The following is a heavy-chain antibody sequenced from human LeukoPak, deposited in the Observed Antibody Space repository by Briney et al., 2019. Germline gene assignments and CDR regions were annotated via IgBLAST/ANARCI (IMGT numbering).Heavy chain of an antibody. D-gene: IGHD4-17*01. CDR3: AKGTMVTTYNWDH. Sequence: GGSLRLSCAASGFTFSSYSMNWVRQAPGKGLEWVSSITSSGSYIYYADSVKGRFTISRDNAKNSLYLQMNSLRDEDTAVYYCAKGTMVTTYNWDHWGQGTLVTVSS. J-gene: IGHJ4*02. CDR1: GFTFSSYS. CDR2: ITSSGSYI. V-gene: IGHV3-21*01.